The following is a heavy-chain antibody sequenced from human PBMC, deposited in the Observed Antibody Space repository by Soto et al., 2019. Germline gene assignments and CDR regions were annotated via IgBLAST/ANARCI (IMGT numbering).Heavy chain of an antibody. CDR3: AREVGATY. CDR2: IKQDGSET. V-gene: IGHV3-7*01. D-gene: IGHD1-26*01. Sequence: EVQLVESGGGLVQPGGSLRLSCAASGFTFSSFWMTWVRQAPGKGLEWVANIKQDGSETYYVDSVKGRFTISRDNAKNSVYLQMNSLRVEDTAVYYCAREVGATYWGQGTLVTVSS. CDR1: GFTFSSFW. J-gene: IGHJ4*02.